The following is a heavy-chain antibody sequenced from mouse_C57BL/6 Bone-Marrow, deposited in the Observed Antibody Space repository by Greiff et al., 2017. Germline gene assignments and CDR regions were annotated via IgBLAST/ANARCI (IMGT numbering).Heavy chain of an antibody. CDR2: IHPTSGST. CDR3: ARRPGYIDV. CDR1: GYTFTSYW. Sequence: VQLQQPGAELVKPGASVKLSCKASGYTFTSYWMHWVKQRPGQGLEWIGMIHPTSGSTNYNEKFKSKATLTVDTSSITAYMQLSSLTSEDSAVYYCARRPGYIDVWGTGTTVTVSS. J-gene: IGHJ1*03. V-gene: IGHV1-64*01.